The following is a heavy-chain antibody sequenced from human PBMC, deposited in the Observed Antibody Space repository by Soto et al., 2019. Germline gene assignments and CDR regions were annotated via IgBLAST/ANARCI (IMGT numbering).Heavy chain of an antibody. Sequence: GASVKVSCKASGGTFSSYTISWVRQAPGQGLEWMGRIIPILGIANYAQKFQGRVTITADKSTSTAYMELSSLRSEDTAVYYCAREGVYYDFWSGSDYWGQGTLVTVSS. D-gene: IGHD3-3*01. CDR1: GGTFSSYT. V-gene: IGHV1-69*04. CDR2: IIPILGIA. CDR3: AREGVYYDFWSGSDY. J-gene: IGHJ4*02.